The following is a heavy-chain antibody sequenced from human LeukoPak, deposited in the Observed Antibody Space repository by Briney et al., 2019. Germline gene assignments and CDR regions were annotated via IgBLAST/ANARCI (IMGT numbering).Heavy chain of an antibody. CDR1: GGSFSSHY. CDR2: INPRGST. Sequence: SETLSLTCGVSGGSFSSHYWTWIPHPPGEGLEWIGEINPRGSTNYNASLESRVTVSADTSRNQLSLSLTSVTAADSAVYFCARGLRQGSAWSWGPKEKSYQYMDVWGTGITVIVSS. V-gene: IGHV4-34*01. CDR3: ARGLRQGSAWSWGPKEKSYQYMDV. D-gene: IGHD6-19*01. J-gene: IGHJ6*04.